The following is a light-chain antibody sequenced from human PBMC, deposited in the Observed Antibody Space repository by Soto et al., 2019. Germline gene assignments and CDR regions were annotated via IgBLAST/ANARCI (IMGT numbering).Light chain of an antibody. Sequence: QSVLTQPPSASGSPVQSVTISCTGTSSDVGGYNYVSWYQQHPGKAPKLMIYEVNKRPSGVPDRFSGSKSGNTASLTVSGLQVEDEGDYYCSSHAGSKRVFGTGTKVTVL. CDR3: SSHAGSKRV. CDR2: EVN. J-gene: IGLJ1*01. V-gene: IGLV2-8*01. CDR1: SSDVGGYNY.